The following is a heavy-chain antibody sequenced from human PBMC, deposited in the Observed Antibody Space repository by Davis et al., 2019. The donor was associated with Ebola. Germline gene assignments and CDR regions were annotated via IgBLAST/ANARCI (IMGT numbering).Heavy chain of an antibody. D-gene: IGHD3-10*01. J-gene: IGHJ4*02. CDR2: INHSGST. V-gene: IGHV4-34*01. Sequence: MPSETLSLTCAVYGGSFSGYYWSWIRQPPGKGLEWIGEINHSGSTNYNPSLKSRVTISVDTSKNQFPLKLSSVTAADTAVYYCARGLLWFGETPHYYFDYWGQGTLVTVSS. CDR1: GGSFSGYY. CDR3: ARGLLWFGETPHYYFDY.